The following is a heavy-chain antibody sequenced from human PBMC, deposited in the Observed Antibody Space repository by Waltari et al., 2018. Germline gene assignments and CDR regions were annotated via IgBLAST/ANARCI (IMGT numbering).Heavy chain of an antibody. Sequence: VQLVESGGGLVKPGGSLRLSCAASGFTFSSYSMNWVRQAPGKGLEWVSSISSSSSYIYYADSVKGRFTISRDNAKNSLYLQMNSLRAEDTAVYYCAREGYGDYGAFDIWGQGTMVTVSS. J-gene: IGHJ3*02. D-gene: IGHD4-17*01. CDR2: ISSSSSYI. CDR3: AREGYGDYGAFDI. CDR1: GFTFSSYS. V-gene: IGHV3-21*03.